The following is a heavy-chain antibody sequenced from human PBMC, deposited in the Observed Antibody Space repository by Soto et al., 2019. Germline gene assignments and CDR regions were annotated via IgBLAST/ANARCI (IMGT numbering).Heavy chain of an antibody. J-gene: IGHJ6*02. CDR1: GGTFSSYT. D-gene: IGHD5-12*01. V-gene: IGHV1-69*02. CDR3: ARGSIRDGYKDYYYYGMDV. CDR2: IIPILGIA. Sequence: QVQLVQSGAEVKKPGSSVKVSCKASGGTFSSYTISWVRQAPGQGLEWMGRIIPILGIANYAQKFQGRVTLTADKSTSTAYMGRSRLRSAETAVYYCARGSIRDGYKDYYYYGMDVWGQGTTVTVSS.